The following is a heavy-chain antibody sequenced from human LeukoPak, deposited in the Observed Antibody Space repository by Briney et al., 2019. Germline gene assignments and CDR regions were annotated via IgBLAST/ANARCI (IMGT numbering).Heavy chain of an antibody. CDR3: AKEGGGDGYYYYYMGV. CDR2: ISGSGGST. V-gene: IGHV3-23*01. D-gene: IGHD2-21*02. Sequence: GGSLRLSCAASGFTFSNCAMSWVRQAPGKGLEWVSGISGSGGSTYYADSVKGRFTVSRDSSKNTLYLQMNSLRAEDTAVYYCAKEGGGDGYYYYYMGVRGKGTTVTVSS. CDR1: GFTFSNCA. J-gene: IGHJ6*03.